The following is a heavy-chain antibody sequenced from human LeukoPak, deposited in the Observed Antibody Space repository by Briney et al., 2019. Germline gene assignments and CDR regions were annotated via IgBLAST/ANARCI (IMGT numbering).Heavy chain of an antibody. D-gene: IGHD2-21*02. V-gene: IGHV5-51*01. CDR1: GYNLVSYW. CDR2: IYPGDSES. CDR3: ARHSDCGGDCPFDY. Sequence: GESRKISCKASGYNLVSYWIAWVRQMPGRGLEWMGVIYPGDSESRYSSSFQGQVTISVDKSINSAYLQWSSLKASDTAMYYCARHSDCGGDCPFDYWGQGTLVTVSS. J-gene: IGHJ4*02.